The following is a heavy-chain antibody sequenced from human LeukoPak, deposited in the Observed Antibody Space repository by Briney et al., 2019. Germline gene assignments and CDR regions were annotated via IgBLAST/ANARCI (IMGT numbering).Heavy chain of an antibody. CDR2: FDPEDGET. J-gene: IGHJ4*02. CDR1: GYTLTELS. CDR3: ATDLVMVRGVNLFDY. V-gene: IGHV1-24*01. D-gene: IGHD3-10*01. Sequence: ASVKVACKVSGYTLTELSMHWVRQAPGKGLEWMGGFDPEDGETIYAQKFQGRVTMTEDTSTDTAYMELGSLRSEDTAVYSCATDLVMVRGVNLFDYWGQGTLVTVSS.